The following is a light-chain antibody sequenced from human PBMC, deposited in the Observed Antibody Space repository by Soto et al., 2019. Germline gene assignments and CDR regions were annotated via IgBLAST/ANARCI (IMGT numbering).Light chain of an antibody. J-gene: IGKJ1*01. V-gene: IGKV1-5*01. CDR3: QQFNTYPA. CDR2: DAS. Sequence: DIQMTQSPSTLSASVGDRVTITCRASQNINRWLAWYQQKPGKAPKLLIYDASNLESGVPSRFSGSGSGTDFTLTISGLQPDDFTAKVSQQFNTYPAFGQGTKVDIK. CDR1: QNINRW.